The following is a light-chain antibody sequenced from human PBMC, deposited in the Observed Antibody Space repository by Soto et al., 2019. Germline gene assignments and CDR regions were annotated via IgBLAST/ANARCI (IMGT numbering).Light chain of an antibody. CDR3: QQYGDSPS. CDR1: LSVSSSY. CDR2: GAS. V-gene: IGKV3-20*01. Sequence: EIVLTQSPGTLSMSPGERASLSCRASLSVSSSYLAWYQQKPGQAPRLLIYGASSRATGIPDRFSGSGSGTDFTLTISRLEPEDFAVYFCQQYGDSPSFGQGTKVEIK. J-gene: IGKJ1*01.